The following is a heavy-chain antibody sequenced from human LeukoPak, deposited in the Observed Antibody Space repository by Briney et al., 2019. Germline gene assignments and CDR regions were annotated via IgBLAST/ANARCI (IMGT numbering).Heavy chain of an antibody. J-gene: IGHJ4*02. CDR3: ARVPILTGYYTYYFDY. D-gene: IGHD3-9*01. CDR2: IYYSGST. Sequence: RSSETLSLTCTVSGGSISSYYWSWIRQPPGKGLEWIGYIYYSGSTNNNPSLKSRVTISVDTSKNQFSLKLSSVTAADTAVYYCARVPILTGYYTYYFDYWGQGTLVTVSS. CDR1: GGSISSYY. V-gene: IGHV4-59*01.